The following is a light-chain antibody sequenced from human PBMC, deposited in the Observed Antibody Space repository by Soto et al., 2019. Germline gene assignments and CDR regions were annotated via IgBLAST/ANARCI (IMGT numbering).Light chain of an antibody. J-gene: IGLJ3*02. CDR1: NSNIGAGYD. CDR2: GNT. CDR3: QSYDISLRGV. Sequence: QPVLTQPPSVSGAPGQRVTISCTGSNSNIGAGYDVHWYHQVPGTAPKLLIYGNTNRPSGVPDRFSGSKSGTSASLAITGLQAEDEAVYYCQSYDISLRGVFGGGTKVTVL. V-gene: IGLV1-40*01.